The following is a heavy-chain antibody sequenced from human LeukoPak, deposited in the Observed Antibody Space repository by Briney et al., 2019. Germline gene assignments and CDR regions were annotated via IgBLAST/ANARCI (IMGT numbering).Heavy chain of an antibody. V-gene: IGHV3-64*04. CDR3: AKVEAVAGKSLDY. D-gene: IGHD6-19*01. CDR1: GFTFSSYA. J-gene: IGHJ4*02. Sequence: GGSLRLSCSASGFTFSSYAMHWVRQAPGKGLEYVSVISSNGGSTYYADSVKGRFTISRDNSKNTLYLQMNSLRAEDTAVYYCAKVEAVAGKSLDYWGQGTLVTVSS. CDR2: ISSNGGST.